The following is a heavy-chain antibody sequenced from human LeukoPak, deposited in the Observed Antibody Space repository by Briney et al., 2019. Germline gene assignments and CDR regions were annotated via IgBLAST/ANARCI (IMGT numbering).Heavy chain of an antibody. CDR3: TRDRQGFMSEWPNWFDP. CDR1: GFTFRSYN. Sequence: PGGSLRLSCTASGFTFRSYNMKWVRQGPGKGLEWVSSISSGSSYIYYADSVQGRFTISRDNAKNSLYLQMSSLTAEDTADYYYTRDRQGFMSEWPNWFDPWGQGALVTVSS. CDR2: ISSGSSYI. V-gene: IGHV3-21*01. J-gene: IGHJ5*02. D-gene: IGHD3-16*01.